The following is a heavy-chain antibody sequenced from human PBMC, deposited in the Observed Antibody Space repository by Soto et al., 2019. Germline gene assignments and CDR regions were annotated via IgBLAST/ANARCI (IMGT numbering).Heavy chain of an antibody. Sequence: QVQLVQSGAEVKKPGSSEKVSCKASGGTFSSYAISWVRQAPGQGLEWMGGISAYNGNTNYAQKLQGRVTMTTDTSTSTAYMELRSLRSDDTAVYYCARRYYDYVWGSYFYYYGTDVWGQGTTVTVSS. CDR3: ARRYYDYVWGSYFYYYGTDV. V-gene: IGHV1-18*01. D-gene: IGHD3-16*01. CDR2: ISAYNGNT. CDR1: GGTFSSYA. J-gene: IGHJ6*02.